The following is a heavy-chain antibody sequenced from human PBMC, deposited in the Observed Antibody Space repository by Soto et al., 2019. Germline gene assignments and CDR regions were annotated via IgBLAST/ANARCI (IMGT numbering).Heavy chain of an antibody. V-gene: IGHV2-5*01. CDR3: AHRIRWMANFDY. Sequence: SGPTLVNPTQTVTLTCTFSGFSLTTIGVGVGWIRQPPGKALEWLALIYWNDEKRYSPSLKSRLTITKDTSRNQVVLTMTNMDPMDTATYYCAHRIRWMANFDYWRQGTLVTVSS. CDR1: GFSLTTIGVG. D-gene: IGHD5-12*01. J-gene: IGHJ4*02. CDR2: IYWNDEK.